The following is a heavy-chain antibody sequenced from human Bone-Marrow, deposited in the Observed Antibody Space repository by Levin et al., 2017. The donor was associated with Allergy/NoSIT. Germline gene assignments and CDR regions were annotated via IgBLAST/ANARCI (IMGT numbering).Heavy chain of an antibody. CDR1: GGSFRDYY. Sequence: NASETLSLTCAVYGGSFRDYYWSWIRQPPGEGLEWIGEINHFGDTNYNPSLKSRVTISVDTSKNQFSLKLTSVTAADTAVFYCARGRAFCSGGSCYPPRYFDHWGQGSLVTVSS. V-gene: IGHV4-34*01. CDR3: ARGRAFCSGGSCYPPRYFDH. J-gene: IGHJ4*02. D-gene: IGHD2-15*01. CDR2: INHFGDT.